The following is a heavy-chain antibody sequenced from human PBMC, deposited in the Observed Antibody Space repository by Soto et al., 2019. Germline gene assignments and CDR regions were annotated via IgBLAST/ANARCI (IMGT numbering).Heavy chain of an antibody. CDR1: GYTFTGYY. CDR2: INPNSGGT. D-gene: IGHD2-21*02. CDR3: ARSIVVVTALDY. J-gene: IGHJ4*02. V-gene: IGHV1-2*02. Sequence: ASVKVSCEASGYTFTGYYLHWVRQAPGQGLEWVGWINPNSGGTSYSQKFQGRVTITRDTSASTAYMELSSLRSEDTAVYYCARSIVVVTALDYWGQGTLVTVSS.